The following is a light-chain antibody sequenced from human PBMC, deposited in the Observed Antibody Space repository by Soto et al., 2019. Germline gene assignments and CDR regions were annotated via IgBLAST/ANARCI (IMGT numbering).Light chain of an antibody. Sequence: EIVLTQSPGTLSLSPGERATLSCRASQSVSSSYLAWYQQKPGQAPRLLIYGASSRATGIPDRFSGSGSGTDFTLTISRLEPEDFAMYYCQQYGSSPGLFTFGPGTKVDIK. CDR2: GAS. J-gene: IGKJ3*01. CDR1: QSVSSSY. V-gene: IGKV3-20*01. CDR3: QQYGSSPGLFT.